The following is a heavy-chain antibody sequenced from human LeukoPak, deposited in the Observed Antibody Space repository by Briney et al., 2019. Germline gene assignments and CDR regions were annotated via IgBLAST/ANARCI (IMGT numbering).Heavy chain of an antibody. CDR1: GGSFTTYY. CDR2: INHSGNR. D-gene: IGHD3-10*01. J-gene: IGHJ6*03. CDR3: ASKGPMVRPMGV. Sequence: PSETLSLTCAVYGGSFTTYYWSWVRQPPGKGLERIGEINHSGNRNYNPSPKSRVTISVDTSNNQFSLKLTSVTAADTAVYYCASKGPMVRPMGVWGKGTTVTVSS. V-gene: IGHV4-34*01.